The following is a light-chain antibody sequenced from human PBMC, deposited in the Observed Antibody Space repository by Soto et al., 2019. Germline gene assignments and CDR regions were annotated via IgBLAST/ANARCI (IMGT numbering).Light chain of an antibody. Sequence: AIQLTQSPSSLSASVGDRVTITCRASQGITGALAWYQQKPGEPPKLLIYDASSLESGVPSRFSGSGSGTDFTLTISSLQPDDSATYFCQQFNNYVLTFGGGTKVEIK. CDR3: QQFNNYVLT. CDR1: QGITGA. CDR2: DAS. J-gene: IGKJ4*01. V-gene: IGKV1D-13*01.